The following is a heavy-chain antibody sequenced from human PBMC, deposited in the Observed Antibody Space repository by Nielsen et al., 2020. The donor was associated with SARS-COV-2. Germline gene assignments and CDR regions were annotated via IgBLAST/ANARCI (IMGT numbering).Heavy chain of an antibody. CDR3: ARDSGMTTVT. CDR1: GFTFSSLW. D-gene: IGHD4-17*01. CDR2: IKWNGAGT. V-gene: IGHV3-20*04. J-gene: IGHJ5*02. Sequence: GESLKISCAASGFTFSSLWMSWVRQVPGKGLEWVASIKWNGAGTAYADSVKSRFTISRDNAKNSLYLEMNSLRAEDTAVYYCARDSGMTTVTWGQGTQVTVSS.